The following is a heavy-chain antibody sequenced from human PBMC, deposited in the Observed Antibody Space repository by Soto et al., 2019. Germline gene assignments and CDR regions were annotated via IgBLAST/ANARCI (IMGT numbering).Heavy chain of an antibody. V-gene: IGHV3-33*01. D-gene: IGHD1-26*01. CDR1: GFTFSSYG. CDR3: ARDDPPNSGPCGY. Sequence: QVQLVESGGGVVQPGRSLRLSCAASGFTFSSYGMHWVRQAPGKGLEWVAVIWYDGSNKYYADSVKGRFTISRDNSNNTLYLQMNSLRAEDTAVYYCARDDPPNSGPCGYWGQGTLVTVSS. J-gene: IGHJ4*02. CDR2: IWYDGSNK.